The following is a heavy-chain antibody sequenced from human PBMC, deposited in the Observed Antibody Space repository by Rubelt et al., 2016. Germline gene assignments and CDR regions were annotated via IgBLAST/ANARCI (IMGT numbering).Heavy chain of an antibody. CDR2: ITSSSSYI. CDR3: ARGLAARPHGAFDI. CDR1: GFTFSSYS. V-gene: IGHV3-21*01. D-gene: IGHD6-6*01. J-gene: IGHJ3*02. Sequence: EVQLVESGGGLVKPGGSLRLSCAASGFTFSSYSMNWVRQAPGKGLEWVSSITSSSSYIYYADSVKGRFTISREKAKNAMYLQRYSRRAEDTAVYYCARGLAARPHGAFDIWGQGTMVTVSS.